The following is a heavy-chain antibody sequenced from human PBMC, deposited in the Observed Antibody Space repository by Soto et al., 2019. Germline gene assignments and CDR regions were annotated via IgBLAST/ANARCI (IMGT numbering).Heavy chain of an antibody. CDR2: IWHDGKNK. CDR1: GFAFSDFG. Sequence: HPGGSLRLSCAASGFAFSDFGMHWVRQAPAKGLEWVAVIWHDGKNKDYADYAKGRFTISRDNSRNILYLEMNSLRVEDTAVYYCARDPGQDEAMDYWGQGTLVTVSS. J-gene: IGHJ4*02. V-gene: IGHV3-33*01. CDR3: ARDPGQDEAMDY.